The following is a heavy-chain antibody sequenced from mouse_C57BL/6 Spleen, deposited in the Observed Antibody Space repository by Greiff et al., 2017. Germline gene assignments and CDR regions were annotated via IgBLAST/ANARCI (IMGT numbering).Heavy chain of an antibody. D-gene: IGHD1-1*01. V-gene: IGHV1-26*01. J-gene: IGHJ3*01. CDR1: GYTFTDYY. Sequence: EVQLQQSGPELVKPGASVKISCKASGYTFTDYYMHWVKQSHGQSLEWIGDINPNNGSTSYNQKFKGKATLTVDKSSSTAYMELRILTSEDSAVYYRGSGFTTGTYGGKGTLVTVSA. CDR2: INPNNGST. CDR3: GSGFTTGTY.